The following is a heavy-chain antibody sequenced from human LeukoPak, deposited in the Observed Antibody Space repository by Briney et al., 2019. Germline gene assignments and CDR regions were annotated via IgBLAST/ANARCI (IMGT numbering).Heavy chain of an antibody. J-gene: IGHJ4*02. CDR1: GGYISSYY. CDR3: ARVRRYYDSSGYYVFDY. V-gene: IGHV4-59*01. D-gene: IGHD3-22*01. Sequence: PSETLSLTCTVSGGYISSYYWSWIRQPPGKGLEWIGYIYYSGSTNYNPSLKSRVTISVDTSKNQFSLKLSSVTAADTAVYYCARVRRYYDSSGYYVFDYWGQGTLVTVSS. CDR2: IYYSGST.